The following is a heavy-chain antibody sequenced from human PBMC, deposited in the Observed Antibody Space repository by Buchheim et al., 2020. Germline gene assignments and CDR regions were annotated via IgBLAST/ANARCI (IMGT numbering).Heavy chain of an antibody. CDR1: GGSFSGYY. Sequence: QVQLQQWGAGLLKPSETLSLTCAVYGGSFSGYYWSWIRQPPGKGLEWIGEINHSGSTNYNPSLKSRVTISVDTSKNQFSLKLSSVTAADTAVYYCARALRRVAVAATPKGGFDYWGQGTL. V-gene: IGHV4-34*01. CDR2: INHSGST. D-gene: IGHD6-19*01. CDR3: ARALRRVAVAATPKGGFDY. J-gene: IGHJ4*02.